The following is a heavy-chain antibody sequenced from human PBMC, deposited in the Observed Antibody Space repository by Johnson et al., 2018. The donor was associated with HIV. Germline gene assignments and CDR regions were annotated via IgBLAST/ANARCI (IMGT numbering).Heavy chain of an antibody. Sequence: VLLLESGGGLVQPGGSLRLSCAASGISFSSYAMSWVRQAPGKGLAWVSAISDSGGSTYYADSVKGRFTISRDNSKKTLYLQMNSLRAEDTALYYCARVGDRAMIVGGTDAFDIWGQGTMVTVSS. J-gene: IGHJ3*02. V-gene: IGHV3-23*01. CDR1: GISFSSYA. CDR3: ARVGDRAMIVGGTDAFDI. CDR2: ISDSGGST. D-gene: IGHD3-22*01.